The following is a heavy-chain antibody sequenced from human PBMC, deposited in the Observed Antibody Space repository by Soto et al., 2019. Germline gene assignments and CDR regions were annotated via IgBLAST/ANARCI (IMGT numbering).Heavy chain of an antibody. Sequence: AAVKVSCKACGGTFSSYAISWVRQAPGQGLEWMGGIIPIFGTANYAQKFQGRVTITADESTSTAYMELSSLRSEDTAVYYCAREALRFLEWPTAYYYYGMDVWGQGTTVTVSS. CDR2: IIPIFGTA. D-gene: IGHD3-3*01. V-gene: IGHV1-69*13. CDR1: GGTFSSYA. CDR3: AREALRFLEWPTAYYYYGMDV. J-gene: IGHJ6*02.